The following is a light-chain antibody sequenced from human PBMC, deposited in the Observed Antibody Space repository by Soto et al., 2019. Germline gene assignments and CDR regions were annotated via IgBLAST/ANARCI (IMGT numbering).Light chain of an antibody. CDR3: QTWRNCIVV. V-gene: IGLV4-69*01. Sequence: QLVLTQSPSASASLGASVKLTCTLSSGHSSYAIAWHQQQPEKGPRYLMKLNSDGSHSKGDGIPDRFSGSSSGAERHLTISSLRAEGEAYYDCQTWRNCIVVFGGGTKLTVL. CDR2: LNSDGSH. CDR1: SGHSSYA. J-gene: IGLJ2*01.